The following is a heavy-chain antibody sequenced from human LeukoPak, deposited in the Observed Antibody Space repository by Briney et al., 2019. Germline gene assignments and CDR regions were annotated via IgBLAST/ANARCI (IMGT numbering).Heavy chain of an antibody. CDR2: INSDGSST. J-gene: IGHJ5*02. CDR3: ARRGDIVALDP. Sequence: GGSLRLSCAAFGFTFSSYWMHWVRQAPGKGLVWVSRINSDGSSTSYADSVKGRFTISRDNAKNTLYLQMNSLRAEDTAVYYCARRGDIVALDPWGQGTLVTVSS. CDR1: GFTFSSYW. V-gene: IGHV3-74*01. D-gene: IGHD2-15*01.